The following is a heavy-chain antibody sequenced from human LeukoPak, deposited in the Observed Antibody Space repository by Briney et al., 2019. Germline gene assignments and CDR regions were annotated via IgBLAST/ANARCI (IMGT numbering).Heavy chain of an antibody. CDR3: ARSRLDAFDI. Sequence: GGSLRLSCAASGFTVSSNYMSWVRQAPGKGLEWVSIIYRGGNTYYPDSVKGRFTISRDNSKNMVFLQMNSLRVEDTAVFYCARSRLDAFDIWGQGTMVTVSS. D-gene: IGHD6-25*01. V-gene: IGHV3-53*01. CDR2: IYRGGNT. J-gene: IGHJ3*02. CDR1: GFTVSSNY.